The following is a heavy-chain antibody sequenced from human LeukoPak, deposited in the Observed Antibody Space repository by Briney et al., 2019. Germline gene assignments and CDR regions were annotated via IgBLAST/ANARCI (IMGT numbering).Heavy chain of an antibody. D-gene: IGHD5-18*01. CDR3: ARAGYSYGYWVFDY. V-gene: IGHV4-61*02. Sequence: SQTLSLTCTVSGGSISSGSYYWSWIRQPAGKGLEWIGRIYTSGSTNYNPSLKSLVTISVDTSKNQFSLKLSSVTAADTAVYYCARAGYSYGYWVFDYWGQGTLVTVSS. CDR2: IYTSGST. CDR1: GGSISSGSYY. J-gene: IGHJ4*02.